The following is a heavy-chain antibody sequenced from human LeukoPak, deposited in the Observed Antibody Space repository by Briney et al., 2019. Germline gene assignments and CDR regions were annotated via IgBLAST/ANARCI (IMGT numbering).Heavy chain of an antibody. CDR3: ARSNWNYAHYYYYYMDV. CDR1: GYTFTSYD. CDR2: MNPNSGNT. J-gene: IGHJ6*03. V-gene: IGHV1-8*01. Sequence: ASAKVSCKASGYTFTSYDINWVRQAPGQGLEWMGWMNPNSGNTGYAQKFQGRVTMTRNTFISTAYMELSSLRSEDTAVYYCARSNWNYAHYYYYYMDVWGKGTTVTVSS. D-gene: IGHD1-7*01.